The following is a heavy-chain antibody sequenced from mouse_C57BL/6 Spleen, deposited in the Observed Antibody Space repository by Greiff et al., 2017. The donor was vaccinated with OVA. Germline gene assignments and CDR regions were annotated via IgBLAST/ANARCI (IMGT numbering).Heavy chain of an antibody. D-gene: IGHD3-1*01. CDR2: IYPGDGDT. CDR1: GYAFSSYW. CDR3: ARRDSEGDY. Sequence: VQLVEPGAELVKPGASVKISCKASGYAFSSYWMHWVKQRPGKGLEWIGQIYPGDGDTNYNGKFKGKATLTADKSSSTAYMQLSSLTSEDSAVYSCARRDSEGDYWGQGTTVTVSS. V-gene: IGHV1-80*01. J-gene: IGHJ2*01.